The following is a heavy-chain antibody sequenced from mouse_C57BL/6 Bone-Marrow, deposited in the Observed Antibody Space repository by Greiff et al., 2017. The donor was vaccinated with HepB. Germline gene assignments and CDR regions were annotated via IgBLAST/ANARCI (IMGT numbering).Heavy chain of an antibody. Sequence: QVQLKESGAELVRPGASVTLSCKASGYTFTDYEMHWVKQTPVHGLEWIGAIDPETGGTAYNQKFKGKAILTADKSSSAAYMELRSLTSEDSAVYYCTYLGDYWGQGTSVTVSS. CDR1: GYTFTDYE. CDR2: IDPETGGT. D-gene: IGHD4-1*01. CDR3: TYLGDY. V-gene: IGHV1-15*01. J-gene: IGHJ4*01.